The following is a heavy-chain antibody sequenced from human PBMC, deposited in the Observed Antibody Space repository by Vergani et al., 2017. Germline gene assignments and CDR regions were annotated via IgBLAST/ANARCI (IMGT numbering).Heavy chain of an antibody. CDR3: ARGQAGYQVLYRAYFDP. CDR1: GFTFSSYT. V-gene: IGHV3-21*01. Sequence: EVQLVESGGGLVKPGGSLRLSCAASGFTFSSYTMTWVRQAPGKGLQWVSSISSSRANIHYADSVKGRFTVSRDSGRNSLYLQMKSLRAEDTAVYYCARGQAGYQVLYRAYFDPWGQGTLVTVSS. D-gene: IGHD2-2*02. J-gene: IGHJ5*02. CDR2: ISSSRANI.